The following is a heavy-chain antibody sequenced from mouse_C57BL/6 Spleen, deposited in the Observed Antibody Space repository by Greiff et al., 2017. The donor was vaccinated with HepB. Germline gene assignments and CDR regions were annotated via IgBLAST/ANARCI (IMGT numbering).Heavy chain of an antibody. D-gene: IGHD3-1*01. CDR3: ARGLRADY. CDR2: INYDGSST. V-gene: IGHV5-16*01. Sequence: EVMLVESEGGLVQPGSSMKLSCTASGFTFSDYYMAWVRQVPEKGLEWVANINYDGSSTYYLDSLKSRFIISRDNAKNILYLQMSSLKSEDTATYYCARGLRADYWGQGTSVTVSS. CDR1: GFTFSDYY. J-gene: IGHJ4*01.